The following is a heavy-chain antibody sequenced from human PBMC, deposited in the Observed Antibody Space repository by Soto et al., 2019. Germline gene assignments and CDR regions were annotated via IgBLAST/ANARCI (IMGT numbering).Heavy chain of an antibody. J-gene: IGHJ4*02. CDR2: ISGSGGST. CDR3: AKAFAGYYFDY. D-gene: IGHD3-10*01. CDR1: GFTFSSYD. Sequence: GGSLRLSCAASGFTFSSYDMSWVRQAPGKGLEWVSVISGSGGSTYYADSVKGRFTISRDNSKNTLYLQMNSLRAEDTAVYYCAKAFAGYYFDYWGQATLVTVSS. V-gene: IGHV3-23*01.